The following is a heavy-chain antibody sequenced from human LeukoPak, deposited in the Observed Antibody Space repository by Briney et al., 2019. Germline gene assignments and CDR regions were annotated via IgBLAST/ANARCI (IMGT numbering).Heavy chain of an antibody. CDR2: IYYNGNT. V-gene: IGHV4-39*01. CDR3: ARLTRPSIAATGAVFDN. Sequence: KASETLSLTCTVSGGSITSSSYYWGWIRQPPGKGLDWIGNIYYNGNTYHNPSLKSRVTISIDTSYSQFSLKLRSVTAADTAVYYCARLTRPSIAATGAVFDNWGQGTLLTVSP. D-gene: IGHD6-13*01. J-gene: IGHJ4*02. CDR1: GGSITSSSYY.